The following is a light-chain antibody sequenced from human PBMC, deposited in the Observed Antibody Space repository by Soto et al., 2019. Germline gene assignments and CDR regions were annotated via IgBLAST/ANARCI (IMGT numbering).Light chain of an antibody. Sequence: QSVLTQPASVSGSPGQSITISCTGTRSDIGAYNFVSWYQQHPGEVPKLILYDVNVRTSGVSNRFSASKSGNTASLTISGLQAEDDADYYCTSWTTSTTMIFGGRTKVTVL. CDR3: TSWTTSTTMI. CDR1: RSDIGAYNF. CDR2: DVN. V-gene: IGLV2-14*03. J-gene: IGLJ2*01.